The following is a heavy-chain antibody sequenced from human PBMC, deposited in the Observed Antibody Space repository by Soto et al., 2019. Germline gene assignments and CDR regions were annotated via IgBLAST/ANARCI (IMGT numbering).Heavy chain of an antibody. CDR3: ARSIIGYCSGGSCYAYFDI. Sequence: QVQLVQSGAEVKKPGASVKVSCKASGYTFTSYGISWVRQAPGQGLEWMGWISAYNGNTNYAQKLQGRVTMTTDTSTSTAYMELRSLRSDDTAVYYCARSIIGYCSGGSCYAYFDIWGQGTMVTDSS. V-gene: IGHV1-18*01. D-gene: IGHD2-15*01. CDR2: ISAYNGNT. CDR1: GYTFTSYG. J-gene: IGHJ3*02.